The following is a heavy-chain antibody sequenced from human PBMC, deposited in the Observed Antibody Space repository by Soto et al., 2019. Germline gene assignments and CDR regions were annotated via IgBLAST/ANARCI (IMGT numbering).Heavy chain of an antibody. Sequence: QITLKESGPPLVKPTQTLTLTCTFSGFSLSTSGVGVGWIRQPPGKALEWLALIYWDDDKRYSPSLKSRLTITKDTSKNQVVLTMTNMDPVDTATYYCAHTRPSGRWLQLREAWDYWGQGTLVTVSS. D-gene: IGHD5-12*01. CDR3: AHTRPSGRWLQLREAWDY. V-gene: IGHV2-5*02. J-gene: IGHJ4*02. CDR1: GFSLSTSGVG. CDR2: IYWDDDK.